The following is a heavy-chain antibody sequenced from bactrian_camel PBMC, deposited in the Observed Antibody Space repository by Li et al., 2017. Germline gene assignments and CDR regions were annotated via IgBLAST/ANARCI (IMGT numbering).Heavy chain of an antibody. CDR2: ISTYGGTT. CDR1: GDIYSSNY. V-gene: IGHV3S54*01. J-gene: IGHJ6*01. CDR3: TAVSGY. Sequence: HVQLVESGGGSVQAGGSLRLSCAASGDIYSSNYMAWFRQAPGKEREGVACISTYGGTTLYTDTVKGRFTISRDNAKNTLYLQMNSLKPEDTAVYYCTAVSGYWGQGTQVTVS. D-gene: IGHD3*01.